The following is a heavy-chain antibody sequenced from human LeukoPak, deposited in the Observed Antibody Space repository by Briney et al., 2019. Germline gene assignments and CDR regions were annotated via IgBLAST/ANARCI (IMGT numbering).Heavy chain of an antibody. CDR3: AKDGDYDYVWGSLSSLFDY. CDR1: GFTFSSYG. Sequence: QPGGSLRLSCAASGFTFSSYGMSWVRQAPGKGLEWVSAISGSSGSTYYADSVKGRFTISRDNSKNTLYLQMNSLRAEDTAVYYCAKDGDYDYVWGSLSSLFDYWGQGTLVTVSS. CDR2: ISGSSGST. D-gene: IGHD3-16*01. V-gene: IGHV3-23*01. J-gene: IGHJ4*02.